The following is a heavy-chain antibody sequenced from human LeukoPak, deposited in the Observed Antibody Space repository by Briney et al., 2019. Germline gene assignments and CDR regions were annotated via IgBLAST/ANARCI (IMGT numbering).Heavy chain of an antibody. CDR1: GGSFSGYY. Sequence: SETLSLTCAVYGGSFSGYYWSWIRQPPGKGLEWIGEINHSGSTNYHPSLQTRVTISVDTYKNQFSLKLSSVTAADTAVYYCARVPRYCSSTGCRRRKGYYYGMDVWGKGTTVTVSS. CDR2: INHSGST. CDR3: ARVPRYCSSTGCRRRKGYYYGMDV. J-gene: IGHJ6*04. V-gene: IGHV4-34*01. D-gene: IGHD2-2*01.